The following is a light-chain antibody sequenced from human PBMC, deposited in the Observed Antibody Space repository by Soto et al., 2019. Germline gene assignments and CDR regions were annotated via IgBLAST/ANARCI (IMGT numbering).Light chain of an antibody. J-gene: IGKJ1*01. CDR2: GAS. CDR1: QSFSSY. Sequence: DIVLTQSPGTLSLSPGERVTLSCRASQSFSSYLAWYQQKPGQAPRLLIYGASSRATGIPDRFSGSGSGTDFTLTISRLEPEDFAVYYCQQYGSSSRTFGQGTKVEIK. CDR3: QQYGSSSRT. V-gene: IGKV3-20*01.